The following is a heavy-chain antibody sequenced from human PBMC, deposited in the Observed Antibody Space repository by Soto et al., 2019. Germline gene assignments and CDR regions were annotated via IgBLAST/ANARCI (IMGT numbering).Heavy chain of an antibody. D-gene: IGHD3-10*01. V-gene: IGHV4-59*01. Sequence: SETLSLTCTVSGGSISSYYWSWIRQPPGKGLEWIGYIYYSGSTNYNPSLKSRVTISVDTSKNQFSLKLSSVTAADTAVYYCARSQLFITMVRGVMGPWFDPWGQGTLVTLL. CDR2: IYYSGST. J-gene: IGHJ5*02. CDR1: GGSISSYY. CDR3: ARSQLFITMVRGVMGPWFDP.